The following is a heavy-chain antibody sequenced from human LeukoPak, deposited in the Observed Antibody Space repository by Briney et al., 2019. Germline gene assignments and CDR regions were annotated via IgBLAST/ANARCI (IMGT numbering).Heavy chain of an antibody. V-gene: IGHV3-74*01. CDR2: INSDGSST. D-gene: IGHD6-13*01. CDR3: ARDFESIIGIAAASPLSY. CDR1: GFTFSSYW. Sequence: GGSLRLSCAASGFTFSSYWMHWGRQAPGKGLVWVSRINSDGSSTSYADSVKGRFTISRDNAKNTLYLQMNSLRAEDTAVYYCARDFESIIGIAAASPLSYWGQGTLVTVSS. J-gene: IGHJ4*02.